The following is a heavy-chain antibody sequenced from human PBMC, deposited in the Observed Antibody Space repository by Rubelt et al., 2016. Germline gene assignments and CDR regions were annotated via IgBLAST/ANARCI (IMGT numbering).Heavy chain of an antibody. CDR2: INPSDGST. J-gene: IGHJ4*02. V-gene: IGHV1-46*01. Sequence: NYVHWVRQAPGQGLEWMGVINPSDGSTSYAQKFQGRVTMTRDRSTSTVYMELSSLRSEDTAVYYCAREGDALYSSRPGGGFDYWGQGTLVTVSS. D-gene: IGHD6-13*01. CDR1: NY. CDR3: AREGDALYSSRPGGGFDY.